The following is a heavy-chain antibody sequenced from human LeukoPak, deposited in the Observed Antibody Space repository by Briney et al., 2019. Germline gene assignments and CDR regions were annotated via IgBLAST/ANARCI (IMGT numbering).Heavy chain of an antibody. J-gene: IGHJ4*02. V-gene: IGHV1-8*01. D-gene: IGHD6-19*01. CDR3: TRGSSGRRDN. CDR1: GCTFTSCD. CDR2: MNPNSGNT. Sequence: ASVKLSCKASGCTFTSCDINWVRQATGQGLEWMGWMNPNSGNTGYGQSFQGRITMTRDISIGTAYMELSNLTAEDTAIYYCTRGSSGRRDNWGQGTLVTVSA.